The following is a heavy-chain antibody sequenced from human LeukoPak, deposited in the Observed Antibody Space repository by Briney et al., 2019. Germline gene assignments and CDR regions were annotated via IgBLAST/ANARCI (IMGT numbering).Heavy chain of an antibody. CDR1: GYSFTSFD. J-gene: IGHJ6*03. V-gene: IGHV1-8*01. CDR2: MNPNSGDT. Sequence: ASMKVSCKASGYSFTSFDISWVRQATGQGLEWMGWMNPNSGDTGFAQKFQGRVTMTRNTSISTAYMELSGLRSEDTAVYYCARVDYGDFYKYYYMDVWGKGTTVTVSS. D-gene: IGHD4-17*01. CDR3: ARVDYGDFYKYYYMDV.